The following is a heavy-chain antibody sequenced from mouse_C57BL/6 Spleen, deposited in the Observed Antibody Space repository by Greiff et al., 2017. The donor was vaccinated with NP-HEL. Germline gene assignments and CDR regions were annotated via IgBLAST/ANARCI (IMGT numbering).Heavy chain of an antibody. CDR1: GFTFSSYA. CDR2: ISDGGSYT. V-gene: IGHV5-4*01. CDR3: ARDGFAEGAMDY. Sequence: EVQGVESGGGLVKPGGSLKLSCAASGFTFSSYAMSWVRQTPEKRLEWVATISDGGSYTYYPDNVKGRFTISRDNAKNNLYLQMSHLKSEDTAMYYCARDGFAEGAMDYWGQGTSVTVSS. J-gene: IGHJ4*01.